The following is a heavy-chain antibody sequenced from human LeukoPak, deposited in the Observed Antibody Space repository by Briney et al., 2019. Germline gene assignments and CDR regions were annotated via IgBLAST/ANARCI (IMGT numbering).Heavy chain of an antibody. V-gene: IGHV3-21*01. CDR1: GFTFSSYR. CDR3: ARGAASGGYSGYDPFDY. CDR2: ISSSSSYI. J-gene: IGHJ4*02. D-gene: IGHD5-12*01. Sequence: GGSLRLSCAASGFTFSSYRMNWVRQAPGKGLEWVSSISSSSSYIYYADSVKGRFTISRDNAKNSLYLQMNSLRAEDTAVYYCARGAASGGYSGYDPFDYWGQGTLVTVSS.